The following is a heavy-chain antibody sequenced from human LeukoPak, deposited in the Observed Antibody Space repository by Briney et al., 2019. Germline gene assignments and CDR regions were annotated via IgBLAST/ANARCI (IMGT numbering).Heavy chain of an antibody. J-gene: IGHJ4*02. CDR2: IYYSGST. D-gene: IGHD5-12*01. CDR1: GGSISSSSYY. Sequence: MTSETLSLTCTVPGGSISSSSYYWGWIRQPPGKGLEWIGSIYYSGSTYYNPSLKSRVTISVDTSKNQFSLKLSSVTAADTAVYYCATSGYDTSPEYWGQGTLVTVSS. V-gene: IGHV4-39*01. CDR3: ATSGYDTSPEY.